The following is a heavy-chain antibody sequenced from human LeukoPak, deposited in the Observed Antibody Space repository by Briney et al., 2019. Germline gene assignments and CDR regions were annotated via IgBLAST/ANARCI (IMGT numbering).Heavy chain of an antibody. CDR3: ARDRSPEGYYDSSHWDYYHGMDV. CDR2: IYYSGST. Sequence: SETLSLTCTVSGGSISSGGYYWSWIRQHPGKGLEWIGYIYYSGSTYYNPSLKSRVTISVDTSKNQFSLKLSSVTAADTAMYYCARDRSPEGYYDSSHWDYYHGMDVWGQGTTVTVSS. D-gene: IGHD3-22*01. V-gene: IGHV4-31*03. J-gene: IGHJ6*02. CDR1: GGSISSGGYY.